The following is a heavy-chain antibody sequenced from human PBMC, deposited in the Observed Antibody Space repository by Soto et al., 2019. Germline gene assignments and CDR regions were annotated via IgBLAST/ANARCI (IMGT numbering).Heavy chain of an antibody. V-gene: IGHV1-18*01. Sequence: QVQLVQSPSEVKKPGASVKVSCKASGYNFATYGISWVRQAPGQGLEWLAWITAYNDNTNYAEKFHGRVTLTTETSTNTAYMELRSLRFADTAVYYCARAPPVPAAVSGLDFWGQGTLVVGSS. CDR2: ITAYNDNT. D-gene: IGHD2-2*01. J-gene: IGHJ4*02. CDR1: GYNFATYG. CDR3: ARAPPVPAAVSGLDF.